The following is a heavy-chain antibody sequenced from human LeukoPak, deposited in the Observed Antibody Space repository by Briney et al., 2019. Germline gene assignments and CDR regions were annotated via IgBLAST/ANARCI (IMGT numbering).Heavy chain of an antibody. J-gene: IGHJ4*02. V-gene: IGHV1-2*02. CDR2: INPNSGGT. CDR3: ARAVMYSSSTSCPTYYFDY. Sequence: GASVKVSCKASGYTFTDYYIHWVRQAPGQGLEWMGWINPNSGGTNYAQKFQGRVTMTRDTSISTAFMELSRLRSDDTPLYYCARAVMYSSSTSCPTYYFDYWGQGTLVTVSS. CDR1: GYTFTDYY. D-gene: IGHD2-2*01.